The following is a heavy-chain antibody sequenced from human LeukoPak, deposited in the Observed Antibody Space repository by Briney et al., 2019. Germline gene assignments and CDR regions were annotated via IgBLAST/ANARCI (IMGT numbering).Heavy chain of an antibody. V-gene: IGHV1-24*01. CDR3: ATDTRDGYNYGWFDP. CDR2: FDPEDGET. D-gene: IGHD5-24*01. J-gene: IGHJ5*02. Sequence: ASVKVSCKVSGYTLTELSMHWVRQAPGKGLEWMGGFDPEDGETIYAQKFQGRVTMTEDTSTDTAYMELSSLRSEDTAVYYCATDTRDGYNYGWFDPWGQGTPVTVSS. CDR1: GYTLTELS.